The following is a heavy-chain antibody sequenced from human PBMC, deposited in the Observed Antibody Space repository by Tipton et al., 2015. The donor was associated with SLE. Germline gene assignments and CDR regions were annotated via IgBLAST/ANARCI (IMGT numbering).Heavy chain of an antibody. D-gene: IGHD3-3*01. CDR1: GFTFSSYG. CDR2: IWYDGSNK. CDR3: TTGGFLEWLYGSS. Sequence: SLRLSCAASGFTFSSYGMHWVRQAPGKGLEWVAVIWYDGSNKYYADSVKGRFTISRDNSKNTLYLQMNGLRAEDTAVYYCTTGGFLEWLYGSSWGQGTLVTVSS. J-gene: IGHJ5*02. V-gene: IGHV3-33*01.